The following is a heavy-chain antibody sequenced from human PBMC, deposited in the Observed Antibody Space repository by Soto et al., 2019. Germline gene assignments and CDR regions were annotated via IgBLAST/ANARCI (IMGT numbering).Heavy chain of an antibody. CDR2: ISSDGGNK. Sequence: QVQLVESGGGVVQPGRSLRLSCAASGFTFRTYGIHWVRQAPGKGLEWVAVISSDGGNKYHADSVKGRFTISRDNSKDTLYLQMNNLRAEDTAVYYFAKDGDIAAAGYYFDYWGQGTLVTVSS. D-gene: IGHD6-13*01. J-gene: IGHJ4*02. CDR3: AKDGDIAAAGYYFDY. V-gene: IGHV3-30*18. CDR1: GFTFRTYG.